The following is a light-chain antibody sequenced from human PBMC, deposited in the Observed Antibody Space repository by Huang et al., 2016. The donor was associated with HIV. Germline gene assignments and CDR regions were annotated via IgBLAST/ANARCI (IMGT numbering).Light chain of an antibody. CDR1: QSVLYSSNNKNY. Sequence: DIVMTQSPDSLAVSLGERATINCKSRQSVLYSSNNKNYLAWFQQKPGQPPKLVIYWASTRESGVPDRFSGSGSGTDFSLTISSLQAEDVAIYYCQQYYSTPLTFGGGTKVEIK. J-gene: IGKJ4*01. CDR2: WAS. V-gene: IGKV4-1*01. CDR3: QQYYSTPLT.